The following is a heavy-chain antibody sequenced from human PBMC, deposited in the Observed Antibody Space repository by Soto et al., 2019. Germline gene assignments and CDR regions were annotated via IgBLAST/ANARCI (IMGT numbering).Heavy chain of an antibody. D-gene: IGHD3-10*02. CDR1: GFIFSNYG. CDR2: ISYDGSDI. V-gene: IGHV3-30*06. CDR3: AIVRVADSALDH. J-gene: IGHJ4*02. Sequence: QVQLVESGGGVVQPGRSLRLSCVGSGFIFSNYGMHWVRQAQGKGLEWVAFISYDGSDILYADSVKGRFTISRDNSKSTLFLHMNRPTAEDTAIYFCAIVRVADSALDHWGQGTLVTVSS.